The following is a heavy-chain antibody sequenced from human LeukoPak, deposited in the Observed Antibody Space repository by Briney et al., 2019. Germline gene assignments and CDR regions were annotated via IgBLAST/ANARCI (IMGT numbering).Heavy chain of an antibody. CDR2: IWYDGSNK. V-gene: IGHV3-33*06. J-gene: IGHJ4*02. D-gene: IGHD7-27*01. CDR3: AKDGGLWVSAHWGDS. Sequence: GGSLRLSCAASGFTFSSYGMNWVRQAPGKGLEWVAIIWYDGSNKYYADSVKGRFAISRDDSKNTLYLQMNSLRAEDTAVYYCAKDGGLWVSAHWGDSWGRGTLVTVSS. CDR1: GFTFSSYG.